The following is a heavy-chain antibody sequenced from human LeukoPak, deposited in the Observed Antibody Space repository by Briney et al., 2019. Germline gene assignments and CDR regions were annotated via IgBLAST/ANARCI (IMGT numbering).Heavy chain of an antibody. Sequence: SVKVSCKASGGTFSSYAISWVRQAPGQGLEWMGGIIPIFGTANYAQKFQGRVTITADESTSTAYMELSSLRSEDTAVYYCARDRSSIAADGPYFDYWGQGTLVTVSS. CDR1: GGTFSSYA. J-gene: IGHJ4*02. CDR2: IIPIFGTA. D-gene: IGHD6-6*01. CDR3: ARDRSSIAADGPYFDY. V-gene: IGHV1-69*13.